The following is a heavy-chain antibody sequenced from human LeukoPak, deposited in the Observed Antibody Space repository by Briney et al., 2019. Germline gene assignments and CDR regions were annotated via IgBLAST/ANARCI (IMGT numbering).Heavy chain of an antibody. D-gene: IGHD2-2*01. J-gene: IGHJ5*02. Sequence: SQTLSLTCAISGDSVSSNSVTWNWIRQAPSRGLEWLGRTYYRSTWYNDYAVSVRGRITVNPDTSKNQFSLHLNSVTPEDTAVYYCARRLTQYDCFDPWGQGILVTVSS. CDR2: TYYRSTWYN. CDR1: GDSVSSNSVT. V-gene: IGHV6-1*01. CDR3: ARRLTQYDCFDP.